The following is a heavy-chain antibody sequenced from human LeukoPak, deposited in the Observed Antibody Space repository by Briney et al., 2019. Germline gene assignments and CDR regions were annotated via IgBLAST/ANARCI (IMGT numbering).Heavy chain of an antibody. CDR3: AGGGSGEYFQH. CDR2: IIPIFCTA. Sequence: SVKVSCKASVGSFRTYPISWLRQAPGRGLEGIGRIIPIFCTANYAQTFQDRVTITAVESTGTANMELSSLRSDDTAVYYCAGGGSGEYFQHWGQGTLVTVSS. J-gene: IGHJ1*01. V-gene: IGHV1-69*13. CDR1: VGSFRTYP. D-gene: IGHD3-16*01.